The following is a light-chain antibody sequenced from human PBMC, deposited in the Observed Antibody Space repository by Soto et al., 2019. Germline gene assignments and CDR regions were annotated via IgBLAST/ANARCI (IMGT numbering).Light chain of an antibody. CDR3: QVWDITTDHYV. V-gene: IGLV3-21*04. J-gene: IGLJ1*01. CDR1: NIGSKR. Sequence: SYELTQPPSVSVAPEKTARLTCGGDNIGSKRVHWYRQKPGQAPVLVIYYDSDRTSGIPGRFSGSNSGNTATLTINRVEAGDEADYYCQVWDITTDHYVFGTGTKLTVL. CDR2: YDS.